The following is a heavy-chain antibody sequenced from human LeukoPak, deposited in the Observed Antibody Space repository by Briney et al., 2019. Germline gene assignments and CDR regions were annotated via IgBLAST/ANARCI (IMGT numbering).Heavy chain of an antibody. CDR2: INPSGGST. J-gene: IGHJ6*03. V-gene: IGHV1-46*01. CDR1: GYTFTSYY. CDR3: ARDFGDIVATIGEENYYYYMDV. D-gene: IGHD5-12*01. Sequence: ASVKVSCKASGYTFTSYYMHWVRQAPGQGLEWMGIINPSGGSTSYAQKFQGRVTMTRDMSTSTVYMELSSLRSEDTAVYYCARDFGDIVATIGEENYYYYMDVWGKGTTVTVSS.